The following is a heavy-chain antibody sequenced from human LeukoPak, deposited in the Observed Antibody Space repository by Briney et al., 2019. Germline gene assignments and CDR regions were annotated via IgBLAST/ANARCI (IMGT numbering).Heavy chain of an antibody. CDR1: GFTFSSYS. CDR3: AKSPSPITIFGVDNRNYYMDV. J-gene: IGHJ6*03. V-gene: IGHV3-21*04. D-gene: IGHD3-3*01. CDR2: FTSRSRSI. Sequence: PGGSLRLSCAASGFTFSSYSMTWVRQAPGKGLEWLSSFTSRSRSIYYADSVKGRFSISRDNSKNTLYLQMDSLRAEDTAMYYCAKSPSPITIFGVDNRNYYMDVWGGGTTVTVSS.